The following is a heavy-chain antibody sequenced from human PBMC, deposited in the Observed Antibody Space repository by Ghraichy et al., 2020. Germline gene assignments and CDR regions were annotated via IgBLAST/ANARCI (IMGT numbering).Heavy chain of an antibody. CDR1: GGSISSSNW. CDR3: ARDAGYCSGGSCFYFDY. J-gene: IGHJ4*02. D-gene: IGHD2-15*01. Sequence: SETLFLTCAVSGGSISSSNWWSWVRQPPGKGLEWIGEIYHSGSTKYNPSLKSRVTISVDKTKNQFSLNLSSVTAADTAVYYCARDAGYCSGGSCFYFDYWGQGTLVTVSS. V-gene: IGHV4-4*02. CDR2: IYHSGST.